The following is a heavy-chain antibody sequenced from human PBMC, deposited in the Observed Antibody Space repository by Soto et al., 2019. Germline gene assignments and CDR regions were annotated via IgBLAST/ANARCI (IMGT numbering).Heavy chain of an antibody. J-gene: IGHJ5*02. CDR3: ARDLGSGFDP. V-gene: IGHV3-30-3*01. CDR2: ISYDGSNK. Sequence: QVQLVESGGGVVQPGRSLRLSCAASGFTFSSYAMHWVRQAPGKGLEWVAVISYDGSNKYYADSGKGRFTISRDNSKNTLYLQMNSLRAEDTAVYYCARDLGSGFDPWGQGTLVTVSS. CDR1: GFTFSSYA.